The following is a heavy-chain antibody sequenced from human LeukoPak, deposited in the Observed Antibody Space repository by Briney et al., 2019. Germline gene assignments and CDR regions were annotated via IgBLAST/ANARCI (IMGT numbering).Heavy chain of an antibody. V-gene: IGHV3-30-3*01. CDR1: GFTFSSYA. D-gene: IGHD3-16*01. Sequence: GGSLRLSCAAPGFTFSSYAMHWVRQAPGKGLEWVAVISYDGSNKYYADSVKGRFTISRDNSKNTLYLQMNSLRAEDTAVYYCAREWGDYWGQGTLVTVSS. CDR2: ISYDGSNK. J-gene: IGHJ4*02. CDR3: AREWGDY.